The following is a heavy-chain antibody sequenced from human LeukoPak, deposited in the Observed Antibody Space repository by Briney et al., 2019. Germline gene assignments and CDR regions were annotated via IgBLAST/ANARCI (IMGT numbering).Heavy chain of an antibody. V-gene: IGHV1-69*13. J-gene: IGHJ4*02. Sequence: SVKVSCKASGGTFSTFAISWVRQAPGQGLEWMGGIIPIFGSANYAQKFQGTVTITADESTSTAYMELSSLSSEDTAVYYCARGFPLGWWYFDYWGQGILVTVSS. D-gene: IGHD2-15*01. CDR3: ARGFPLGWWYFDY. CDR1: GGTFSTFA. CDR2: IIPIFGSA.